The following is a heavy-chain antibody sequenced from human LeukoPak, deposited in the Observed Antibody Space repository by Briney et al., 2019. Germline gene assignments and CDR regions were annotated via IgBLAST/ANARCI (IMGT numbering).Heavy chain of an antibody. D-gene: IGHD5-18*01. V-gene: IGHV4-59*01. CDR3: ARVGYSYGWDFDY. CDR1: GGSISSYY. CDR2: IYYSGST. Sequence: PSETLSLTCTVSGGSISSYYWSWIRQPPGKGLEWIGYIYYSGSTNYNPSLKSRVTISVDTSKNQFSLKLRSVTAADTAVYYCARVGYSYGWDFDYWGQGTLVTVSS. J-gene: IGHJ4*02.